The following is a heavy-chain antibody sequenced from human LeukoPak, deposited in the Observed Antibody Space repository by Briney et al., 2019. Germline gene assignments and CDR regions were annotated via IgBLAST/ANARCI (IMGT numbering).Heavy chain of an antibody. CDR1: GFTFNSFG. J-gene: IGHJ4*02. V-gene: IGHV3-30*18. CDR3: AKALFAGRHRQGDFDY. CDR2: ISYDGRNK. Sequence: GGSLRLSCAASGFTFNSFGMHWVRQAPGKGLEWLAVISYDGRNKYYADSVKGRFTISRDNSKNTLYLQMNSLRPEDAAVYYCAKALFAGRHRQGDFDYWGQGTLVTVSS.